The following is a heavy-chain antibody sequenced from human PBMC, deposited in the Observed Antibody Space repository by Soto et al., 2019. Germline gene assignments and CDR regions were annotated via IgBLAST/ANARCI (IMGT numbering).Heavy chain of an antibody. CDR3: ARGLLGGLPSAFDI. CDR2: INSDGSSR. V-gene: IGHV3-74*01. D-gene: IGHD3-16*01. J-gene: IGHJ3*02. Sequence: GGSLRLSCAASGFTFSSYWMNWVRQAPGKGLVWVSRINSDGSSRSYADSVKGRFTISRDNAKLYLQMNSLRAEDTAVYYCARGLLGGLPSAFDIWGQGTMVTVSS. CDR1: GFTFSSYW.